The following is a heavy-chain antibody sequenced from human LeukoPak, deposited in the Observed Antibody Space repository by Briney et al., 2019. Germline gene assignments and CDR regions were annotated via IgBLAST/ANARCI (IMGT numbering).Heavy chain of an antibody. CDR3: VREMDGEYASGTLFDL. Sequence: GGSLRLSCAASHFVFSDHYMSWVRQAPGKGLEWVAYISSGGDSILYADSVRGRFAISRDNAKNSLYLQINSLRVEDTAVYFCVREMDGEYASGTLFDLWGQGNMVTVSS. CDR2: ISSGGDSI. D-gene: IGHD3-10*01. CDR1: HFVFSDHY. V-gene: IGHV3-11*01. J-gene: IGHJ4*02.